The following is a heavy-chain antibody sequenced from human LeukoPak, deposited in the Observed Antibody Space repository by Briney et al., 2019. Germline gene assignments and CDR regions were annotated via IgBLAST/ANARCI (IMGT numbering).Heavy chain of an antibody. CDR2: ISSSSSYT. CDR3: ARVRDGRDYGGLTNWFDP. CDR1: GFTFSDYY. D-gene: IGHD4-23*01. J-gene: IGHJ5*02. V-gene: IGHV3-11*06. Sequence: PGGSLRLSCAASGFTFSDYYMSWIRQAPGKGLEWVSYISSSSSYTNYADSVKGRFTISRDNAKNSLYLQMNSLRAEDTAVYYCARVRDGRDYGGLTNWFDPWGQGTLVTVSS.